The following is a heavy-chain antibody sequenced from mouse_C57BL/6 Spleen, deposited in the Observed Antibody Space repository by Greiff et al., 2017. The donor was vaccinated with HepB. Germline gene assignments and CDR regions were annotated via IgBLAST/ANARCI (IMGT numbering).Heavy chain of an antibody. V-gene: IGHV1-50*01. D-gene: IGHD1-1*01. CDR3: SRSDYGSSPDAMDY. CDR2: IDPSDSYT. Sequence: QVQLQQPGAELVKPGASVKLSCKASGYTFTSYWMQWVKQRPGQGLEWIGEIDPSDSYTNYNQKFKGKATLTVDTSSSTAYMQLSSLTSEDSAVYYCSRSDYGSSPDAMDYWGQGTSVTVSS. J-gene: IGHJ4*01. CDR1: GYTFTSYW.